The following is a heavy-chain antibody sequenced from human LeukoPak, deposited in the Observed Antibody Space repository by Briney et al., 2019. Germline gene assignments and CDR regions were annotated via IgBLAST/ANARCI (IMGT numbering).Heavy chain of an antibody. Sequence: SETLSLTCTVSGDSLVSGHYWGWIRQPPGQGLEWVGSVYHSGSIYYNPSLKSRVIMSVDTSKNQFSLKLSSLTAADSAIYYCAREIYYDSSAYDYWGQGTLVTVSS. CDR1: GDSLVSGHY. V-gene: IGHV4-38-2*02. CDR2: VYHSGSI. J-gene: IGHJ4*02. D-gene: IGHD3-22*01. CDR3: AREIYYDSSAYDY.